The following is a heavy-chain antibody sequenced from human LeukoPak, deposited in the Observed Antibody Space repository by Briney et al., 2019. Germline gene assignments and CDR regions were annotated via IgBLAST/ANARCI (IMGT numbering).Heavy chain of an antibody. Sequence: GGSLRLSCAASGFTFSSYAMSWVRQAPGKGLEWVSSISGSGNRTYYADSVKGRFTISRDNSKNTLFLQMNSLRAEDTAVYYCAKNLYCGGGSCYPSALGMDVWGQGTAVTVSS. V-gene: IGHV3-23*01. CDR2: ISGSGNRT. D-gene: IGHD2-15*01. J-gene: IGHJ6*02. CDR3: AKNLYCGGGSCYPSALGMDV. CDR1: GFTFSSYA.